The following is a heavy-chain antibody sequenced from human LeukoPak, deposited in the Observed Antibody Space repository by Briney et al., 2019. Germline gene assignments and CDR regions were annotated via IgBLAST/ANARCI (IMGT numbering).Heavy chain of an antibody. V-gene: IGHV4-59*01. J-gene: IGHJ6*03. CDR3: VGYYDYVWGNNPPYYMDV. D-gene: IGHD3-16*01. Sequence: PSETLSLTCTVSGGSISNFYWNWIRQPPGKGLEWIGYIYYSGSTNYNPSLKSRVTISIDTSKNQFSLKLSSVTAADTAVYYCVGYYDYVWGNNPPYYMDVWGKGTTVTISS. CDR1: GGSISNFY. CDR2: IYYSGST.